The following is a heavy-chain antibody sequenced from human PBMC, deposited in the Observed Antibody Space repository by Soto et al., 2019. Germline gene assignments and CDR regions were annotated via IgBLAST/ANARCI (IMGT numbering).Heavy chain of an antibody. V-gene: IGHV1-18*01. CDR2: ISAYNGNT. D-gene: IGHD6-19*01. CDR1: GYTFTSYG. CDR3: ARTLRGIAVAGDMDV. Sequence: ASVKVSCTASGYTFTSYGISWVRQAPGQGLEWMGWISAYNGNTNHAQKLQGRVTMTTDTSTSTAYMELRSLRSDDTAVYYCARTLRGIAVAGDMDVWGQGTTVTVSS. J-gene: IGHJ6*02.